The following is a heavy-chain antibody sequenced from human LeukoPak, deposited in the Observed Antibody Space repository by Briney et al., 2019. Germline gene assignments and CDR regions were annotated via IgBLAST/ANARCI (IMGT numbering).Heavy chain of an antibody. V-gene: IGHV1-8*01. CDR2: MNPNSGNT. CDR1: GYTFTSYD. D-gene: IGHD6-19*01. Sequence: ASVKVSCKASGYTFTSYDINWVRQATGQGLEWMGWMNPNSGNTGYAQKFQGRVTMTRNTSISTAYMELSSLRSEDTAVYYCARSHWYSSGWYDAFDIWGQGTMVTVSS. CDR3: ARSHWYSSGWYDAFDI. J-gene: IGHJ3*02.